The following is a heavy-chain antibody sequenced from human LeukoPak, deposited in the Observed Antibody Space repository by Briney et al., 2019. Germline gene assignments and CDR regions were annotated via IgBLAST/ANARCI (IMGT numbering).Heavy chain of an antibody. V-gene: IGHV4-34*01. CDR1: GGSFSGYY. J-gene: IGHJ4*02. Sequence: PSETLSLTCAVYGGSFSGYYWSWIRQPPGKGLEWIGEINHSGSTNYNPSLKSRVTISVDTSKSQFSLKLSSVTAADTAVYYCARGEWVSLGIDYWGQGTLVTVSS. CDR3: ARGEWVSLGIDY. CDR2: INHSGST. D-gene: IGHD3-16*01.